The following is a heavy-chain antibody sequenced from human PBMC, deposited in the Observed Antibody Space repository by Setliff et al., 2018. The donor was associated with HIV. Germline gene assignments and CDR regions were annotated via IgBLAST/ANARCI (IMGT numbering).Heavy chain of an antibody. J-gene: IGHJ4*02. CDR1: GYFFLDSW. Sequence: SLKISCKGSGYFFLDSWIGWVRQMPGKGLEWVAIIYPGDSETRYSPSFEGQVTISVDKSISTAYLQWVSLKASDTAMYYCAMFFSGTPFDFWGQGTLVTVSS. D-gene: IGHD1-26*01. CDR3: AMFFSGTPFDF. CDR2: IYPGDSET. V-gene: IGHV5-51*01.